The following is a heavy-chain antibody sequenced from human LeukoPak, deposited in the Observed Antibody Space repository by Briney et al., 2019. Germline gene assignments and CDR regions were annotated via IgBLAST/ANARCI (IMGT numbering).Heavy chain of an antibody. D-gene: IGHD6-19*01. CDR2: ISGSGGST. Sequence: GGSLRLSCAASGFTFRSYAMSWVRQAPGKGLEWVSAISGSGGSTYYADSVKGRFTISRDNSKNTLYLQMNSLRAEDTAIYYCARDGYSSGWFRYFDYWGQGTLVTVSS. CDR1: GFTFRSYA. CDR3: ARDGYSSGWFRYFDY. V-gene: IGHV3-23*01. J-gene: IGHJ4*02.